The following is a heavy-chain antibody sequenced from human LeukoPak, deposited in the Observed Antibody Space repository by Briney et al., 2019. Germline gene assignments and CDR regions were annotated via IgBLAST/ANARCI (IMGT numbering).Heavy chain of an antibody. CDR1: GGSFSTYL. Sequence: SEPLSLTCAVYGGSFSTYLWTWIRQPPGKGLEWIGDINHGGRTNYNPSLKSRVHLSIDMSKHQFSLNVRSVTAADTAVYYCARVRIESGSYYFDYWGQGILVAVSS. CDR3: ARVRIESGSYYFDY. D-gene: IGHD1-26*01. CDR2: INHGGRT. J-gene: IGHJ4*02. V-gene: IGHV4-34*01.